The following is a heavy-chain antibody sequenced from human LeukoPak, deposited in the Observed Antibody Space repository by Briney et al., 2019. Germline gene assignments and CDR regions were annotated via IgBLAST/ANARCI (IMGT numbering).Heavy chain of an antibody. Sequence: SETLSLTCTLSGGSLSSSGYYWGWIRHPPGKGLEGIGTIYYGGSPYYNPSLKSRVTIYVDTSKNQFSLKMPSVTAADTAVYYWARPRHNWNYYFDYWGHGILVTVSS. V-gene: IGHV4-39*01. D-gene: IGHD1-7*01. CDR3: ARPRHNWNYYFDY. J-gene: IGHJ4*01. CDR1: GGSLSSSGYY. CDR2: IYYGGSP.